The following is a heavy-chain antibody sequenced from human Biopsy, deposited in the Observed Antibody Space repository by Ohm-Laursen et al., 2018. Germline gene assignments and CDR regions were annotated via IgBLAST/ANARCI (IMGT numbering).Heavy chain of an antibody. CDR3: GRGANGFDY. V-gene: IGHV3-72*01. CDR2: ARNKANSYSI. J-gene: IGHJ4*02. CDR1: GFTFTDHY. Sequence: SLRLSCAATGFTFTDHYMDWVRQPPGGGLEWVGRARNKANSYSIEYAASLRGRFTISRDDSKSSLYLQMTSLRTEDTAVYYCGRGANGFDYWGQGTLVTVSS. D-gene: IGHD1-1*01.